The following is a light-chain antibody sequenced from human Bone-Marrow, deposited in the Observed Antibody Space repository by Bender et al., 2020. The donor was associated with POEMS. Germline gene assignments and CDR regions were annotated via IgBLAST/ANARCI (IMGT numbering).Light chain of an antibody. CDR3: QSYDSSLSGVV. J-gene: IGLJ2*01. V-gene: IGLV1-40*03. CDR1: SSNIGLVYG. CDR2: GNN. Sequence: VTISCTGGSSNIGLVYGVHWYQQLPGTAPKLLIYGNNNRPSGVPDRFSGSKSGASASLAITGLQAEDEADYYCQSYDSSLSGVVFGGETTLTVL.